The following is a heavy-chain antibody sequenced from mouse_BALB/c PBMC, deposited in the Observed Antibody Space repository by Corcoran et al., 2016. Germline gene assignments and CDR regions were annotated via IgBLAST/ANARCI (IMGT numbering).Heavy chain of an antibody. CDR1: GYAFTSYN. D-gene: IGHD4-1*01. Sequence: EIQLQQSGPELVKPGASVKVSCKASGYAFTSYNMYWVKQSHGKSLEWIGYIDPYNGGTSYNQKFKGKATLTVDKSSSTAYMHLNSLTSEDSAVYYCAREETGTGGAYWGQGTLVTVSA. J-gene: IGHJ3*01. CDR2: IDPYNGGT. V-gene: IGHV1S135*01. CDR3: AREETGTGGAY.